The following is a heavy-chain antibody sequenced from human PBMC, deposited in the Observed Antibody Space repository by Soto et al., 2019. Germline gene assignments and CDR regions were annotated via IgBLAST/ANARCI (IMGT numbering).Heavy chain of an antibody. V-gene: IGHV1-3*01. Sequence: ASVKVSCKASGYTFTSYAMHWVRQAPGQRLEWMGWINAGNGNTKYSQKFQGRVTITRDTSASTAYMELSSLRSEDTAVYYCARSVSWDHTIDYWGQGTLVTVSS. CDR3: ARSVSWDHTIDY. CDR2: INAGNGNT. J-gene: IGHJ4*02. CDR1: GYTFTSYA. D-gene: IGHD1-26*01.